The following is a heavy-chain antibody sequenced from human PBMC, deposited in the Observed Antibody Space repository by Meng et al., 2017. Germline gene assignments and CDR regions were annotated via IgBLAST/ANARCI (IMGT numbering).Heavy chain of an antibody. Sequence: QLQLQQACPGRVKPSQTLSLTCAISGDSVSSNSAAWNWIRQAPSRGLEWLGRTYYRSKWYNDYAVSVKSRITINPDTSKNQFSLQLNSVTPEDTAVYYCARDRSGWYSGRGPFDYWGQGTLVTVSS. CDR3: ARDRSGWYSGRGPFDY. CDR2: TYYRSKWYN. D-gene: IGHD6-19*01. V-gene: IGHV6-1*01. J-gene: IGHJ4*02. CDR1: GDSVSSNSAA.